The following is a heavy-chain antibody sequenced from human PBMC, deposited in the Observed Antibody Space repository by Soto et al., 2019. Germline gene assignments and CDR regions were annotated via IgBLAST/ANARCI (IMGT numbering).Heavy chain of an antibody. CDR1: VSTFSSYA. D-gene: IGHD5-12*01. J-gene: IGHJ5*02. Sequence: SVKVSCKASVSTFSSYAISWARQAPGQGLEWMGGIIPIFGTANYAQKFQGRVTITADESTSTAYMELSSLRSEDTAVYYCASDTSRGPYDSNWFGPWGQGTLVTVSS. CDR2: IIPIFGTA. V-gene: IGHV1-69*13. CDR3: ASDTSRGPYDSNWFGP.